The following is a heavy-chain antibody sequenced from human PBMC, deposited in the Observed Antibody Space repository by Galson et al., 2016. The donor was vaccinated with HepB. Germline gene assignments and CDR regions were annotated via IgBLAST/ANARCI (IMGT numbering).Heavy chain of an antibody. V-gene: IGHV4-31*03. J-gene: IGHJ4*02. D-gene: IGHD5-18*01. CDR3: ASTAGIQLTSFHY. Sequence: TLSLTCTVSGASISSGGYYWNWIRQNPGKGLEWIGNIYYRGSTYHNPSLKSRVTISVDTSKNQFSLKVSSVTAADTAVYYCASTAGIQLTSFHYWGQGTLVTVSS. CDR1: GASISSGGYY. CDR2: IYYRGST.